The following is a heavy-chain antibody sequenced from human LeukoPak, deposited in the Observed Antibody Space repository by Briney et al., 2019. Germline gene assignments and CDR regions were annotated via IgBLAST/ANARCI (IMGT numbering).Heavy chain of an antibody. CDR3: AREGEGSWFDP. Sequence: GGSLRLSCAASGFTVSSNYMSWVRQAPGKGLEWVSVIYSGGSTYYADSVKGRFIISRDNSKNTLYLQMNSLRAEDTAVYYCAREGEGSWFDPWGQGTLVTVSS. D-gene: IGHD3-16*01. CDR1: GFTVSSNY. V-gene: IGHV3-53*01. CDR2: IYSGGST. J-gene: IGHJ5*02.